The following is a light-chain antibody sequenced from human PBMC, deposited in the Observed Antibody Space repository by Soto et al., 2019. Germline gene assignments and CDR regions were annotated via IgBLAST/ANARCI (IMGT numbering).Light chain of an antibody. CDR2: EVR. CDR3: SSYAGSNNVV. J-gene: IGLJ2*01. CDR1: MRDVGAYNL. Sequence: QSALTQPASVSGSAGQSITISCSGTMRDVGAYNLVSWYQQHPGTAPKLIIYEVRNRPSGISSRFSGSRSGNTASLTISGLQAEDEADYYCSSYAGSNNVVFGGGTKVTVL. V-gene: IGLV2-14*01.